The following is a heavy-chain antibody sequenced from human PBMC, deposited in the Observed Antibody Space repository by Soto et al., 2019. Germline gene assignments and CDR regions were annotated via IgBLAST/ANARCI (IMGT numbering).Heavy chain of an antibody. CDR1: GGSVSSGSYY. CDR3: ARAITMVRGVPNWFDP. V-gene: IGHV4-61*01. Sequence: ASETLSLTCTVSGGSVSSGSYYWSWIRQPPGKGLEWIGYIYYSGSTNYNPSLKSRVTISVDTSKNQFSLKLSSVTAADTAVYYCARAITMVRGVPNWFDPWGQGTLVTVSS. D-gene: IGHD3-10*01. J-gene: IGHJ5*02. CDR2: IYYSGST.